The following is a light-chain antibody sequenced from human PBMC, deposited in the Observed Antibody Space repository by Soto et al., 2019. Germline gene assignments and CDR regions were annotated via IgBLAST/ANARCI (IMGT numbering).Light chain of an antibody. J-gene: IGKJ2*01. Sequence: EIVLTQSPGTLSLSPGERATLSCRASQSVSSSYLAWYQQKPGQAPRLLLYGASSRATGIPDRFSGSGSGTDFTLTISRLEPEGFAVYYCQQYGSSPPTFGQGTKLEIK. CDR1: QSVSSSY. CDR3: QQYGSSPPT. CDR2: GAS. V-gene: IGKV3-20*01.